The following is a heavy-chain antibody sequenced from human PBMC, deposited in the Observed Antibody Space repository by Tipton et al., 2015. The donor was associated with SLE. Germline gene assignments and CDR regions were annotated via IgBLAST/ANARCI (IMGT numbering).Heavy chain of an antibody. CDR3: ARDRGGGAFDI. V-gene: IGHV1-18*04. CDR1: GYTFTTYF. J-gene: IGHJ3*02. D-gene: IGHD3-10*01. CDR2: ISAYNGNR. Sequence: QLVQSGAEVKKPGASVKVSCTASGYTFTTYFITWVRQAPGQGLEWMGWISAYNGNRKYAKKVQGRVTMTTDTSTSTAYLELRSLRSDDTAVYYCARDRGGGAFDIWGQGTMVIVSS.